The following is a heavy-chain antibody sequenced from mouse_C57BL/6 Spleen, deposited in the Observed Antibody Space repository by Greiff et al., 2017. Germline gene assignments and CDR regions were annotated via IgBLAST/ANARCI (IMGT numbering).Heavy chain of an antibody. D-gene: IGHD1-1*01. V-gene: IGHV3-6*01. Sequence: EVKLVESGPGLVKPSQSLSLTCSVTGYSITSGYYWNWIRQFPGNKLEWMGYISYDGSNNYNPSLKNRISITRDTSKNQFFLKLNSVTTEDTATYYCARGGVTTVYYFDYWGQGTTLTVSS. CDR2: ISYDGSN. J-gene: IGHJ2*01. CDR3: ARGGVTTVYYFDY. CDR1: GYSITSGYY.